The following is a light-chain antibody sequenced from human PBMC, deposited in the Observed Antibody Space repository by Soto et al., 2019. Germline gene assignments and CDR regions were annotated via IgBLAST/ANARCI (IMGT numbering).Light chain of an antibody. CDR1: QSVSSTY. V-gene: IGKV3-20*01. CDR3: QQYGRSPPFT. CDR2: GAS. Sequence: EIVLTQSPGTLSLSPGERATLSCRASQSVSSTYIAWYQQNPGQAPRLLIYGASSRATGIPDRFSGSGSGTDFTLTISRLEPEDFAVYFCQQYGRSPPFTFGHVTKVDI. J-gene: IGKJ2*01.